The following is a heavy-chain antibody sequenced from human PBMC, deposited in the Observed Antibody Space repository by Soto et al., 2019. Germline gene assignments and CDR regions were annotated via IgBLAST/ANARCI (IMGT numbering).Heavy chain of an antibody. Sequence: SLRLSCAASGFTFSSYAMSWVRQAPGKGLEWVSAISGSGGSTYYADSVKGRFTISRDNSKNTLYLQMNSLRAEDTAVYYCAKVNCSSTSCYVGYWGQGTLVTVSS. V-gene: IGHV3-23*01. CDR2: ISGSGGST. D-gene: IGHD2-2*01. J-gene: IGHJ4*02. CDR3: AKVNCSSTSCYVGY. CDR1: GFTFSSYA.